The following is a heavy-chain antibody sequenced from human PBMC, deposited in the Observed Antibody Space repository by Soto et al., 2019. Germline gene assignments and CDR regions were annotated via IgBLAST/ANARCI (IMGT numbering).Heavy chain of an antibody. D-gene: IGHD3-9*01. CDR1: GFTFSSYG. CDR2: IWYDGSNK. CDR3: ARDDARYDVLTAFYFDY. Sequence: PGGSLRLSCAASGFTFSSYGMHWVRQAPGKGLEWVAVIWYDGSNKYYADSVKGRFTISRDNSKNTLNLQMNGLRAEDTAVYFCARDDARYDVLTAFYFDYWGQGTLVTVSS. J-gene: IGHJ4*02. V-gene: IGHV3-33*01.